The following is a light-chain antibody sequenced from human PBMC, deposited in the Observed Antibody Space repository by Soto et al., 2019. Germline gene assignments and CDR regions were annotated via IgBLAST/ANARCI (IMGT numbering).Light chain of an antibody. J-gene: IGKJ2*01. CDR3: QQYNNWPYT. CDR2: GAS. Sequence: EIVMTQSPATLAVSPGERAALSRRASQSVSSNFAWYQQKPGQAPRLLIYGASSRATGTPARFSGSGSGTEFTLTISSLQSEDFAGYYCQQYNNWPYTFGLRTQVEMK. V-gene: IGKV3-15*01. CDR1: QSVSSN.